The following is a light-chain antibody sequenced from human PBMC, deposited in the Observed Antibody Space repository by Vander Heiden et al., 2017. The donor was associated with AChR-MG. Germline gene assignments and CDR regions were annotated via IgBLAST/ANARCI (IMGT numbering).Light chain of an antibody. CDR3: QQYNSYSQT. CDR2: DAS. V-gene: IGKV1-5*01. Sequence: DIQMTQSPPTLSASVGDRVTITCRASQSINNWLAWYRQKPGKAPKLLIYDASSLESGVPSRFSGSGSGTEFTLTISSLQPDDFATYYCQQYNSYSQTFGQGTKVEIK. CDR1: QSINNW. J-gene: IGKJ1*01.